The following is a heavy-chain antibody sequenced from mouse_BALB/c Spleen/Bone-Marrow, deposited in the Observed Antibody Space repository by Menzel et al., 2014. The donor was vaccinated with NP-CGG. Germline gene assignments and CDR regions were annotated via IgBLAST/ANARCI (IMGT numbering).Heavy chain of an antibody. D-gene: IGHD1-1*01. V-gene: IGHV1S81*02. CDR3: ARRTTTVVATDY. Sequence: VQRVESGAELVKPGASVKLSCKASGYTFTSYWMHWVKQRPGQGLEWIGAINPSNGRTNYNEKFKSKATLTVDKSSSTAYMQLSSLTSEDSAVYYCARRTTTVVATDYWGQGTTLTVSS. CDR1: GYTFTSYW. CDR2: INPSNGRT. J-gene: IGHJ2*01.